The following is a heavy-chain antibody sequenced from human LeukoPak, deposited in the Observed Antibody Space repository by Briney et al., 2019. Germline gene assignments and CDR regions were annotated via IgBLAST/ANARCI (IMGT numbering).Heavy chain of an antibody. CDR2: IIPIFGTA. V-gene: IGHV1-69*13. J-gene: IGHJ5*02. Sequence: GASVKVSCKASGGTFSSYAISWVRQAPGQGLEWMGGIIPIFGTANYAQKFQGRVTITADESTSTAYMELSSLRSEDTAVYYCARAKGYSYVGSWFDPWGQGTLVTVSS. D-gene: IGHD5-18*01. CDR1: GGTFSSYA. CDR3: ARAKGYSYVGSWFDP.